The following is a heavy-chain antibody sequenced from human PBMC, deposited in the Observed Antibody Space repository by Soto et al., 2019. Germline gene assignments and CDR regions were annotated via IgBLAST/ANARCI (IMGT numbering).Heavy chain of an antibody. CDR1: GGSISSSSYY. CDR2: IYYSGST. CDR3: ARQFRFEMATIPGWFDP. D-gene: IGHD5-12*01. Sequence: SETLSLTCTVSGGSISSSSYYWGWIRQPPGKGLEWIGSIYYSGSTYYNPSLKSRVTISVDTSKNQFSLKLSSVTAADTAVYYCARQFRFEMATIPGWFDPWGQGTLVTVSS. V-gene: IGHV4-39*01. J-gene: IGHJ5*02.